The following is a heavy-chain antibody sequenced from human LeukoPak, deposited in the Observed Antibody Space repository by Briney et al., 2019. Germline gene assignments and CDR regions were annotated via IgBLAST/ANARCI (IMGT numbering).Heavy chain of an antibody. CDR1: GYTFTSYA. V-gene: IGHV7-4-1*02. J-gene: IGHJ5*02. CDR3: ARGAELWSDIVVVVAAESDNWFDP. D-gene: IGHD2-15*01. CDR2: INTNTGNP. Sequence: ASVKVSCKASGYTFTSYAMNWVRQAPGQGLEWMGWINTNTGNPTYAQGFTGRFVFSLDTSVSTAYLQISSLKAEDTAVYYCARGAELWSDIVVVVAAESDNWFDPWGQGTLVTVSS.